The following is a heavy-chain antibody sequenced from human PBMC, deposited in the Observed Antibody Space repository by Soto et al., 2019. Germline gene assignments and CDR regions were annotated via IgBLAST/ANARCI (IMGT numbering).Heavy chain of an antibody. J-gene: IGHJ5*02. CDR2: VFYTGST. CDR1: GGSISSYH. CDR3: ARSYSGTFYGYDT. V-gene: IGHV4-59*01. Sequence: LSLTCTVSGGSISSYHWSWIRQSPGKGLEWIGYVFYTGSTKYNPALKRRVTISVDTSKNQFSLKLSSVSAADTGLYYCARSYSGTFYGYDTWGQGILVTVSS. D-gene: IGHD1-26*01.